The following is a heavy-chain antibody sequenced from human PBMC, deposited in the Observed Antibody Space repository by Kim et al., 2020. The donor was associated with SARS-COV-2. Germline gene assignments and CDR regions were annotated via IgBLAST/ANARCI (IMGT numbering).Heavy chain of an antibody. CDR1: GASISDNF. D-gene: IGHD2-21*02. Sequence: SETLSLTCTVSGASISDNFWTWIRQPAGKGLEWIGRMFVSGTTNYNPALKGRVTISLDTSKNQFSLKVASVTAADTAVYYCARVATAPRRPIDYWGQGILVTVSS. J-gene: IGHJ4*02. CDR2: MFVSGTT. V-gene: IGHV4-4*07. CDR3: ARVATAPRRPIDY.